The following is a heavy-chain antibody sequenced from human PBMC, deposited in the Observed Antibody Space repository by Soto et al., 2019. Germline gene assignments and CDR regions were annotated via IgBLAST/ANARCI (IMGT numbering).Heavy chain of an antibody. Sequence: GESLKISCKGSGYSFTSYWISWVRQMPGKGLEWMGRIDPSDSYTNYSPSLQGHVTISADKSISTAYLQWSSLKASDTAMYYCARHSTVQWLVKRYYYYGMDVWGQGTTVTVSS. D-gene: IGHD6-19*01. CDR3: ARHSTVQWLVKRYYYYGMDV. CDR2: IDPSDSYT. V-gene: IGHV5-10-1*01. CDR1: GYSFTSYW. J-gene: IGHJ6*02.